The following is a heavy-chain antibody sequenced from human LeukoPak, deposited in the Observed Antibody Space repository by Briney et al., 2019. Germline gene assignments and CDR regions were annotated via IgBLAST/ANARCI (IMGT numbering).Heavy chain of an antibody. D-gene: IGHD2-2*02. V-gene: IGHV1-18*01. CDR3: ARLVHCSSTSCYIGLFDY. CDR1: GYTFTSYG. CDR2: ISAYNGNT. J-gene: IGHJ4*02. Sequence: GASVKVSCTASGYTFTSYGISWVRQAPGQGLEWMGWISAYNGNTNYAQKLQGRVTMTTDTSTSTAYMELRSLRSDDTAVYYCARLVHCSSTSCYIGLFDYWGQGTLVTVSS.